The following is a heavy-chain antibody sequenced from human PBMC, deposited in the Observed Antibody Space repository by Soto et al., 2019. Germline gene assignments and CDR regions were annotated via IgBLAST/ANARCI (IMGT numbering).Heavy chain of an antibody. CDR3: ARDPGYYDSSGYLFDY. Sequence: SQTLSLTCAISGDSVSSNSAAGNWSRQSPSRGLEWLGRTYYRSKWYNDDAASVKKPIAINPDTSKHQFSLQPNSGTPEDSAVYSCARDPGYYDSSGYLFDYWGQGTPVTVSS. J-gene: IGHJ4*02. CDR1: GDSVSSNSAA. CDR2: TYYRSKWYN. V-gene: IGHV6-1*01. D-gene: IGHD3-22*01.